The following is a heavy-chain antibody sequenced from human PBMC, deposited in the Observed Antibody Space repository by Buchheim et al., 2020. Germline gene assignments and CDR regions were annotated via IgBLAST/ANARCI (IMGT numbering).Heavy chain of an antibody. J-gene: IGHJ6*02. CDR3: ASLYGDYRRYYYYYGMDV. V-gene: IGHV4-34*01. CDR1: GGSFSGYY. Sequence: QVQLQQWGAGLLKPSETLSLTCAVYGGSFSGYYWSWIRQPPGKGLEWIGEINHSGSTNYNPSLKSRVTISVDTSKNQFYLKLSSVTAADTAVYYCASLYGDYRRYYYYYGMDVWGQGTT. CDR2: INHSGST. D-gene: IGHD4-17*01.